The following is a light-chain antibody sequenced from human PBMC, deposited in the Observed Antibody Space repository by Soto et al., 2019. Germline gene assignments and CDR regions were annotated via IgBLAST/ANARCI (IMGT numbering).Light chain of an antibody. J-gene: IGLJ2*01. CDR1: SSDVGGYNY. CDR3: SSYAGRNNLV. CDR2: DVS. Sequence: QSVLTQPPSASGSPGQSVTISCTGTSSDVGGYNYVSWYQQHPGKAPKLIIYDVSKRPSGVPDRFSGSKSGTTASLTVSGLQAEDEDDYYCSSYAGRNNLVFGGGTKLTVL. V-gene: IGLV2-8*01.